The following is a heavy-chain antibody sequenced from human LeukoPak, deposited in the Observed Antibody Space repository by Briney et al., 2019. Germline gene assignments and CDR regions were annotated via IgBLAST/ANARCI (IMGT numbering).Heavy chain of an antibody. CDR1: GYSFTTYN. Sequence: ASVKVSCKASGYSFTTYNIHWVRQAPGQGLEWMGIINPTDGGTSYAQNFQGRVTVTRDTSTSTVYMELSSLRSEDTAVYYCARVSDVVYSRGFDPWGQGTLVTVSS. J-gene: IGHJ5*02. D-gene: IGHD2-15*01. CDR3: ARVSDVVYSRGFDP. CDR2: INPTDGGT. V-gene: IGHV1-46*01.